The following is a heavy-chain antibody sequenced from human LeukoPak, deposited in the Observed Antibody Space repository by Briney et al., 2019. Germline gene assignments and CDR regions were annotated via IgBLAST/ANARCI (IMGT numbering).Heavy chain of an antibody. V-gene: IGHV6-1*01. CDR2: TYYRSNWYN. CDR1: GDSVSSYSVA. CDR3: ARQGSCRLDP. Sequence: SQTLSLTCAISGDSVSSYSVAWIWFRQSPSRGLEWLGRTYYRSNWYNDYAVSVKSRITINPDTSKNQFSLQLNSVTPQDTAVYYCARQGSCRLDPWGQGTLVTVSS. J-gene: IGHJ5*02.